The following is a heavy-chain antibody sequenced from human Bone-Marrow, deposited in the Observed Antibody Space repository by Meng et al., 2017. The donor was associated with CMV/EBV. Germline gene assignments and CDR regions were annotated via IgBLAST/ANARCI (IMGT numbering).Heavy chain of an antibody. V-gene: IGHV3-30*18. CDR3: AKGLGYCNAASCPAQF. J-gene: IGHJ4*02. Sequence: FTFSSYGMQWVRQAPGKGLEWVAVISYDGSDKYYADSVKGRFTISRDNSKNTLYLQMNSLRAEDTSVYYCAKGLGYCNAASCPAQFWGQGTLVTVSS. CDR1: FTFSSYG. CDR2: ISYDGSDK. D-gene: IGHD2-15*01.